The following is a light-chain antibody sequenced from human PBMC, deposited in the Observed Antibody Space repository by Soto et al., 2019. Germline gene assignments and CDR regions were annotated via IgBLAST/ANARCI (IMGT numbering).Light chain of an antibody. CDR1: SSNIARRS. Sequence: QSVLTQPPSASATPGQRVTISCSGSSSNIARRSVYWYQLLPGTAPKLLMYSSDLRPSGVPDRFSGSKTGNTASLTLSGLQADDEADYYCCSYAGSFTFVFGTGTKVTVL. J-gene: IGLJ1*01. CDR3: CSYAGSFTFV. V-gene: IGLV1-44*01. CDR2: SSD.